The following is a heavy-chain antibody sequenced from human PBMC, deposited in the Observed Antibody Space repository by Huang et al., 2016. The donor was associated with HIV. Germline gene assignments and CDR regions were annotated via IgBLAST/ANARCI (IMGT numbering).Heavy chain of an antibody. D-gene: IGHD2-2*01. CDR2: SYPGDSDT. V-gene: IGHV5-51*01. CDR3: ARQGVGDFVVEPTGLGAFDI. J-gene: IGHJ3*02. Sequence: EVQLVQSGAVVKKPGESLKISCKGSGYTFNGYWIGWVRQMPGKGLEGMGISYPGDSDTTYSPSFQGQVTISADKSSSTAYLQWSGLKASDTAMYYCARQGVGDFVVEPTGLGAFDIWGQGTMVTVSS. CDR1: GYTFNGYW.